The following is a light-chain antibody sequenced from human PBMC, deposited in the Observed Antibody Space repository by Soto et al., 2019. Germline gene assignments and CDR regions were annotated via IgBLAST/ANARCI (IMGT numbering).Light chain of an antibody. CDR2: EVS. CDR1: SSDVGGYNY. CDR3: SSYTSSSTLV. Sequence: QSALTQPASVSGSPGQSITISCTGTSSDVGGYNYVSWYQQHPGKAPKLMISEVSNRPSGVSNRFSGSKSGNTASLTISWLQAEDEADYYCSSYTSSSTLVFGGGTKVTVL. J-gene: IGLJ2*01. V-gene: IGLV2-14*01.